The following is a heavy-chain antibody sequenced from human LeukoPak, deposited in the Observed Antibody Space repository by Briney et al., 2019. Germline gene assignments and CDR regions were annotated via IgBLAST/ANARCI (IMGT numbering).Heavy chain of an antibody. CDR1: GVSISSYY. Sequence: PSETLSLTCIVSGVSISSYYWSWIRQPPGKGLEWIGYIYYSGSTNYNPYHKCRVNITVDTSKNQFTLKLSSVTAADTAVYYCARAKGYDFWSGYYPYYYYYGMDVWGQGTTVTVSS. J-gene: IGHJ6*02. D-gene: IGHD3-3*01. CDR2: IYYSGST. CDR3: ARAKGYDFWSGYYPYYYYYGMDV. V-gene: IGHV4-59*01.